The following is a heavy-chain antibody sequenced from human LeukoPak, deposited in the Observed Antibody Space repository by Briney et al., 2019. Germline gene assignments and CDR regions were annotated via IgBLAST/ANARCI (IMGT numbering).Heavy chain of an antibody. Sequence: SETLSLTCSVSGYSISSGYYWHWIRQPPGKGLEWIGSIYHSGSAYYNPSLRSRVTISVDTSKNQFSLKLSSVTAADTAVYYCARGGYWSPTYFDYWGQGNLVTVSS. J-gene: IGHJ4*02. CDR3: ARGGYWSPTYFDY. CDR2: IYHSGSA. V-gene: IGHV4-38-2*02. D-gene: IGHD1-1*01. CDR1: GYSISSGYY.